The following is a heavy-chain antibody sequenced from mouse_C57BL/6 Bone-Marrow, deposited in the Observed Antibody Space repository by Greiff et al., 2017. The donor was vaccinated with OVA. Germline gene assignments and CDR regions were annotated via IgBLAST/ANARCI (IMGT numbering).Heavy chain of an antibody. J-gene: IGHJ1*03. CDR1: GFNIKDDS. V-gene: IGHV14-4*01. CDR2: IDAENGDT. CDR3: TPDCVYWYFDG. Sequence: VQLQQSGAELVRPGASVKLSCTASGFNIKDDSMHWVKQRPEQGLEWIGWIDAENGDTDYASTFQGRATITADTSSNTAYLQLSGRTSEDTAVYYGTPDCVYWYFDGRGTGTTVTVA.